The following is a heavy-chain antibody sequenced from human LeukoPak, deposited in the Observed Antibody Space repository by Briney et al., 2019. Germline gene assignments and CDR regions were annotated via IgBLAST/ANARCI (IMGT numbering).Heavy chain of an antibody. CDR3: ARRYYYDSSGYYYHFDY. J-gene: IGHJ4*02. CDR2: INYSGST. D-gene: IGHD3-22*01. Sequence: SETLSLICTVSGGSISSSSHYWGWIRQPPGKGLEWIGTINYSGSTYYNPSLKSRVTISVDTSKNQFSLKLSSVTAADTAVYYCARRYYYDSSGYYYHFDYWGQGTLVTVSS. V-gene: IGHV4-39*01. CDR1: GGSISSSSHY.